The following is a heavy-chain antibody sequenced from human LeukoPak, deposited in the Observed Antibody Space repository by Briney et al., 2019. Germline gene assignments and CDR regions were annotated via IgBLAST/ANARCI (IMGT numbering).Heavy chain of an antibody. CDR2: IYHSGST. V-gene: IGHV4-38-2*02. CDR1: GYSISSGYY. Sequence: PSETLSLTCTVSGYSISSGYYWGWIRQPPGKGLEWIGSIYHSGSTYYNPSLKSRVTISVDTSKNQFSLKLSSVTAADTAVYYCARELTMVRGVIIAVNWFDPWGQGTLVTVSS. CDR3: ARELTMVRGVIIAVNWFDP. J-gene: IGHJ5*02. D-gene: IGHD3-10*01.